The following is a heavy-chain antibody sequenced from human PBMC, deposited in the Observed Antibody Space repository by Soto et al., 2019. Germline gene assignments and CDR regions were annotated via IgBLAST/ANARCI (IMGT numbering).Heavy chain of an antibody. Sequence: ASVKVSCKASGYTFTSNSIGWVRQAPGQGLEWMGWINVYNGNTKYAQQLQGRVTLTTDTATSTAYMDLRSLRSDDTAVYYCARDGERDTGLNFYYYLHGMDAWGQGTRVTVSS. V-gene: IGHV1-18*04. CDR2: INVYNGNT. J-gene: IGHJ6*02. D-gene: IGHD1-1*01. CDR3: ARDGERDTGLNFYYYLHGMDA. CDR1: GYTFTSNS.